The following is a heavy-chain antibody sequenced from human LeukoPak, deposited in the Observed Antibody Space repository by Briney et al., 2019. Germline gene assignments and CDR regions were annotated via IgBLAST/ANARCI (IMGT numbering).Heavy chain of an antibody. CDR1: GFSFSTYS. CDR2: ISSGGRYV. V-gene: IGHV3-21*01. J-gene: IGHJ4*02. CDR3: ARGSPRDGYNF. D-gene: IGHD5-24*01. Sequence: GGSLRLSCAASGFSFSTYSMNWVRQAPGKGLEWVSSISSGGRYVYYADSVKGRFTISRDNAKNSLYLQMNSLRAEDTAVYYCARGSPRDGYNFGGQGTLVTVSS.